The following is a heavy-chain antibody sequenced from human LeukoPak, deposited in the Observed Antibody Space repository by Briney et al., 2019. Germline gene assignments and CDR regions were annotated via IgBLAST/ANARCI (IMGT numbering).Heavy chain of an antibody. Sequence: PGGSLRLSCAASGFTFSSYSMNWVRQAPGKGLEWVSSISSSSSYIYYADSVKGRFTISRDNAKNSLYLQMNSLRAEDTAVYYCATYWRELSLPFFDYWGQGTLVTVSS. V-gene: IGHV3-21*01. J-gene: IGHJ4*02. CDR1: GFTFSSYS. CDR3: ATYWRELSLPFFDY. D-gene: IGHD3-16*02. CDR2: ISSSSSYI.